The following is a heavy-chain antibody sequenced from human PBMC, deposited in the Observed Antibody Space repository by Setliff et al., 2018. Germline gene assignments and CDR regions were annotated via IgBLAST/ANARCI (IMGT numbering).Heavy chain of an antibody. D-gene: IGHD3-16*01. CDR2: IYYSGST. J-gene: IGHJ4*02. Sequence: PSETLSLTCAVSGYSIRSGNYWSWIRQPPGKRLEWIGYIYYSGSTNYNPSLESRVTISVDTSKNQFSLRLNSATAADTAVYYCARLRGAFDYWGQGTLVTVSS. CDR3: ARLRGAFDY. V-gene: IGHV4-61*01. CDR1: GYSIRSGNY.